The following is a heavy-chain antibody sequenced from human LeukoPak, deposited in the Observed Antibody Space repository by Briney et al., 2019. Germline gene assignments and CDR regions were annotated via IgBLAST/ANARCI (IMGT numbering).Heavy chain of an antibody. CDR2: INHSGST. CDR1: GGSFSGYY. CDR3: ATTVGYCSGGSCYGWFDP. J-gene: IGHJ5*02. Sequence: SETLSLTCAVYGGSFSGYYWSWIRQPPGKGLEWIGEINHSGSTNYNPSLKSRVTISVDTSKNQFSLKLSSVAAADTAVYYCATTVGYCSGGSCYGWFDPWGQGTLVTVSS. D-gene: IGHD2-15*01. V-gene: IGHV4-34*01.